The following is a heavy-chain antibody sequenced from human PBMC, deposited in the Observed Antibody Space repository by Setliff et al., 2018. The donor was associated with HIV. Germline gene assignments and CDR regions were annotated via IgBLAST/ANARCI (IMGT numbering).Heavy chain of an antibody. V-gene: IGHV3-9*01. D-gene: IGHD4-17*01. Sequence: GGSLRLSCAAAEFTLSAFSVTWVRQVPGKGLEWVAGMSGNSEIIAYADSVRGRFTISRDNANNSLYLQMNSLRLEDTAVYYCARGGTTSWNFWGQGTPVTVPS. J-gene: IGHJ4*02. CDR2: MSGNSEII. CDR3: ARGGTTSWNF. CDR1: EFTLSAFS.